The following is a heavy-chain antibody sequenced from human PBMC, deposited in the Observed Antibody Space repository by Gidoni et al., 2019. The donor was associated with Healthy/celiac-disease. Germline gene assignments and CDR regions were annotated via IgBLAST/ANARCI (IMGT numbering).Heavy chain of an antibody. CDR2: IYYSGST. CDR3: ARYRWLRHDRGAPWFDP. CDR1: GGSISTYY. V-gene: IGHV4-59*01. D-gene: IGHD3-10*02. J-gene: IGHJ5*02. Sequence: QVQLQESGPVLVKPSETLSLTCPVSGGSISTYYWSWLRQPPGKGLEWIGYIYYSGSTNYNPALKSRVTISVDTSKNQFSLKLSTVTAADTAVYYCARYRWLRHDRGAPWFDPWGQGTLVTVSS.